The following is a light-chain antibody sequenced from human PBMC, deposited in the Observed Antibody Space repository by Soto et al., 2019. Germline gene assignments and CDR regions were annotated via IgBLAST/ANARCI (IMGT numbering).Light chain of an antibody. CDR3: CSYTSTRTQV. V-gene: IGLV2-14*01. CDR1: SSDVGGYNY. Sequence: QSVLTQPASVSGSPAQSITISCTGTSSDVGGYNYVSWYQHHPGKAPKLIVYEVSYRPSGVSNRFSGSKSGNTASLTISGLQADDEADYYCCSYTSTRTQVFGTGTKVTVL. CDR2: EVS. J-gene: IGLJ1*01.